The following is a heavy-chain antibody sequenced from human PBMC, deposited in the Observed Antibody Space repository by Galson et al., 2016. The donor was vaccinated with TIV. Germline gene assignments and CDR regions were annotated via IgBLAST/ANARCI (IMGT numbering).Heavy chain of an antibody. Sequence: SLRLSCAASGLSFSRNAMHWVRQAPGRGLEWVAVISFDGTNKYYADSVKGRLTISRDNSKNTLYLQMNSLRTEDTAAYYCATSTVGENIYYYGMDVWGQGTTVIVS. CDR1: GLSFSRNA. D-gene: IGHD1-26*01. J-gene: IGHJ6*02. CDR3: ATSTVGENIYYYGMDV. CDR2: ISFDGTNK. V-gene: IGHV3-30*03.